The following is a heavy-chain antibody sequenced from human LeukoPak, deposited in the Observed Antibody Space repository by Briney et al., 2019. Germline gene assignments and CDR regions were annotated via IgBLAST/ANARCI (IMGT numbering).Heavy chain of an antibody. J-gene: IGHJ1*01. Sequence: SETLSLTCTVSGGSISSYYWSWIRQPPGKGLEWIGYIYYSGSTNYNPSLKSRVTISVDTSKNQFSLKLGSVTAADTAVYYCARDAVDTAMVTYFQHWGQGTLVTVSS. D-gene: IGHD5-18*01. CDR2: IYYSGST. V-gene: IGHV4-59*12. CDR1: GGSISSYY. CDR3: ARDAVDTAMVTYFQH.